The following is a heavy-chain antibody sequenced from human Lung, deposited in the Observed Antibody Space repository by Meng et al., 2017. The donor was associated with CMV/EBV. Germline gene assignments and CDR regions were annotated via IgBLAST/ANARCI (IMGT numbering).Heavy chain of an antibody. V-gene: IGHV3-7*04. J-gene: IGHJ6*02. Sequence: GESLKISCAASGFTFSSHWMTWVRQAPGKGLEWVAYINLNRSQRNYVDSVKGRFTISRDNAKNSLFLQMNSLRAEDTAVYYCARVAAVGRGMDVWGQGTTVTVSS. D-gene: IGHD6-13*01. CDR1: GFTFSSHW. CDR2: INLNRSQR. CDR3: ARVAAVGRGMDV.